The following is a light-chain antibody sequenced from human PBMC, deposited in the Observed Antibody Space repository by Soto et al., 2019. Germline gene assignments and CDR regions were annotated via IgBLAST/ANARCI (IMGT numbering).Light chain of an antibody. V-gene: IGKV3-20*01. Sequence: ENVLTQSPGTLSLSPGDSATLSCRASQSVSNNYLAWYQQKPGQAPRLLIYGASNRATGIPDRFSGSGSGTDFTLTIRRMEPEDFASAHGNQYGSDGLFGQG. CDR1: QSVSNNY. CDR2: GAS. J-gene: IGKJ1*01. CDR3: NQYGSDGL.